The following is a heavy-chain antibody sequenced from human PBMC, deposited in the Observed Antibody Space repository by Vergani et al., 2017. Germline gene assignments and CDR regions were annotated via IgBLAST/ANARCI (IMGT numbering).Heavy chain of an antibody. CDR3: ARGLGVSGDDAFDI. CDR1: GYRFTRYW. V-gene: IGHV5-51*03. CDR2: IYPGDSDT. D-gene: IGHD7-27*01. Sequence: EVQLVQSGAEVKKPGESLKISCKGSGYRFTRYWIGWVRQMPGKGLEWMVIIYPGDSDTRYSPSFQGQVTISADKSISTAYPHGGSLKASDTAMYYCARGLGVSGDDAFDIWGQGTMVTVSS. J-gene: IGHJ3*02.